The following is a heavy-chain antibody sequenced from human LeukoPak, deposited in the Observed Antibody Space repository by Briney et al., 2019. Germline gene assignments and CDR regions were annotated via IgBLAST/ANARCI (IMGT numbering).Heavy chain of an antibody. V-gene: IGHV3-30-3*01. J-gene: IGHJ2*01. Sequence: GGSLRLSCAASGFTFSSFAMHWVRQAPGKGLEWLAVMSYDGSNDYYAGSLKGRLSMSRDNSRNTLSLQIKSLRPDDTAVYYCARGAGGAFYWYFDLWGRGTLVTVSS. CDR2: MSYDGSND. CDR1: GFTFSSFA. CDR3: ARGAGGAFYWYFDL. D-gene: IGHD3-16*01.